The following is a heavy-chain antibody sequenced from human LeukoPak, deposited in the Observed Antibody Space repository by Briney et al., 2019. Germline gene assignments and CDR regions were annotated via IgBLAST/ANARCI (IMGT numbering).Heavy chain of an antibody. D-gene: IGHD5-18*01. Sequence: SQTLSLTCTVSGGSISSGSYYWSWIRQPAGKGLEWIGSIYHSGSTYYNPSLKSRVTISVDTSKNQFSLKLSSVTAADTAVYYCVGGYSYGNHAFDIWGQGTMVTVSS. V-gene: IGHV4-61*02. CDR3: VGGYSYGNHAFDI. CDR1: GGSISSGSYY. CDR2: IYHSGST. J-gene: IGHJ3*02.